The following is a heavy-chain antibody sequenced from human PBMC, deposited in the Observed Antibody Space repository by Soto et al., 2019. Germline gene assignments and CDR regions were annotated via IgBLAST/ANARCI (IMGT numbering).Heavy chain of an antibody. Sequence: QVQLQQWGAGLLKPSETLSLTCAVYGGSFSGYYWSWIRQPPGKGLEWIGEINHSGSTNYNPSLKSRVTRSVDTSKNQFSLKLSSVTAADTAVYYCARVKLPTYYYYYMDVWGKGTTVTVSS. CDR3: ARVKLPTYYYYYMDV. J-gene: IGHJ6*03. D-gene: IGHD6-6*01. CDR1: GGSFSGYY. V-gene: IGHV4-34*01. CDR2: INHSGST.